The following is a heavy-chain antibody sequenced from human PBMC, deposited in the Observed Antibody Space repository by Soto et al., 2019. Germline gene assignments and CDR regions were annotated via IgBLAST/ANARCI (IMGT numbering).Heavy chain of an antibody. CDR2: IYYSGST. CDR1: GGSISSSSYY. D-gene: IGHD4-17*01. V-gene: IGHV4-39*01. Sequence: SETLSLTCTVSGGSISSSSYYWGWIRQPPGKGLEWIGSIYYSGSTYYNPSLKSRVTISVDTSKNQFSLRLSSVTAADTALYYCSRHRAPPVPTDFWCPGTLVTLFS. CDR3: SRHRAPPVPTDF. J-gene: IGHJ4*02.